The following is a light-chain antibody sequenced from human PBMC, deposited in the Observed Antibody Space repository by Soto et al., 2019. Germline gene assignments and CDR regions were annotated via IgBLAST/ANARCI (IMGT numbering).Light chain of an antibody. CDR3: QHYGSSTWT. V-gene: IGKV3-20*01. CDR1: QSVSSSY. Sequence: EIVLTQSPGTLSLYPGERATLSCRASQSVSSSYLAWYQQKPGQAPGLLIYGASSRATGIPDRFSGSGSGTDFTLTISRLEPEDFAVYYCQHYGSSTWTFGHGTKVDIK. J-gene: IGKJ1*01. CDR2: GAS.